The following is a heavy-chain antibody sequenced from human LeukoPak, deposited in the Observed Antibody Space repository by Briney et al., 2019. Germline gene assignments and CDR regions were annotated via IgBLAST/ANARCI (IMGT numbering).Heavy chain of an antibody. CDR3: ARALVPRRGGYFDY. V-gene: IGHV4-34*01. D-gene: IGHD2-2*01. J-gene: IGHJ4*02. CDR2: INHSGST. Sequence: SETLSLTCAVYGGSFSGYYWSWIRQPPGKGLEWIGEINHSGSTNYNPSLKSRVTISVDTSKNQFSLKLSSVTAADTAVYYCARALVPRRGGYFDYWGQGTLATVSS. CDR1: GGSFSGYY.